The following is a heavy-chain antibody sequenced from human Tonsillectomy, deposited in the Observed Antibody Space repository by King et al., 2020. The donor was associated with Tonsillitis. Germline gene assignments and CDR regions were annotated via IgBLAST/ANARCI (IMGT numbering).Heavy chain of an antibody. CDR2: INPIFGTT. J-gene: IGHJ4*02. Sequence: QLVQSGAEVKKPGSSVKVSCKASGGTFSTYGIDWVRQAPGHGLEWMGGINPIFGTTNYAQKFQGRVTITADASTNTAYMELSSLRSEDTAVYYCAREDSDNYGFYRGIAATDLRHPFAHWGQGTPVTVSS. CDR3: AREDSDNYGFYRGIAATDLRHPFAH. D-gene: IGHD6-13*01. V-gene: IGHV1-69*01. CDR1: GGTFSTYG.